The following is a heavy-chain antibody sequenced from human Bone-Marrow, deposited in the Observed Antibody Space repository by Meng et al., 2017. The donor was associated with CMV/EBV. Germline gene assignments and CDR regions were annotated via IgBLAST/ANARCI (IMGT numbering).Heavy chain of an antibody. CDR1: GFTLSDYY. CDR3: ARDLGRGYYYGSGSSY. CDR2: ISSSGSTI. J-gene: IGHJ4*02. D-gene: IGHD3-10*01. V-gene: IGHV3-11*01. Sequence: SGFTLSDYYMSWIRQAPGKGLEWVSYISSSGSTIYYADSVKGRFTISRDNAKNSLYLQMNSLRAEDTAVYYCARDLGRGYYYGSGSSYWGQGTLVTVSS.